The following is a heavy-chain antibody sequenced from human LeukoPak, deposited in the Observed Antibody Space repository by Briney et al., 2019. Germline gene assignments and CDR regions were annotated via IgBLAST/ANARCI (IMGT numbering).Heavy chain of an antibody. V-gene: IGHV3-30*01. CDR2: ISYDGSNK. CDR3: ARGDIVVVPAASLHDY. D-gene: IGHD2-2*01. J-gene: IGHJ4*02. Sequence: GRSLRLSCAASGFTFSSYAMHWVRQAPGKGPEWVAVISYDGSNKYYADSVKGRFTISRDNSKNTLYLQMNSLRAEDTAVYYCARGDIVVVPAASLHDYWGQGTLVTVSS. CDR1: GFTFSSYA.